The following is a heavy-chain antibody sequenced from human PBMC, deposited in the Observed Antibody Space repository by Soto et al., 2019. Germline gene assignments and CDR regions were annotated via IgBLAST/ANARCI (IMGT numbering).Heavy chain of an antibody. V-gene: IGHV3-23*01. CDR1: GFTFSSSA. CDR3: AKDLGRGWYLGGYFQH. D-gene: IGHD6-19*01. J-gene: IGHJ1*01. Sequence: PGGSMRLSCAASGFTFSSSAMSWVRQAPGKGLEWVSAISGSGGSTYYADSVKGRFTISRDNSKNTLYLQMNSLRAEDTAVYYCAKDLGRGWYLGGYFQHWGQGTLVTVSS. CDR2: ISGSGGST.